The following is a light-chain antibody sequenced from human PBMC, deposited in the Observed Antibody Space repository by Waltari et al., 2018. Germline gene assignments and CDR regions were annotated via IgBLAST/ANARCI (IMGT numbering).Light chain of an antibody. V-gene: IGKV3-20*01. J-gene: IGKJ1*01. CDR1: QSISRF. CDR2: DAS. CDR3: QKYGSLPAT. Sequence: EKMLTQSPGTLSVSPGERDTLSCRASQSISRFLAWYQQKPGQAPRLLIYDASTRATGIPDRFSGSGSGTDFSLTISRLEPEDIAVYYCQKYGSLPATFGQGTKVEIK.